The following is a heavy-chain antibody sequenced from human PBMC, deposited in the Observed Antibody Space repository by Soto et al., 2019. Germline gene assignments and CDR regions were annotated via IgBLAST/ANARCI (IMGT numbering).Heavy chain of an antibody. V-gene: IGHV3-23*01. CDR1: GFTFSSYA. Sequence: EVQLLESGGGLVQPGGSLRLSCAASGFTFSSYAMSWVRQAPGKGLEWVSAISGSGGSTYYADSVKGRFTISRDNAKKTMYLQMNSLRDEDTDVYYCAKDREDIVVVPAAIFPGPDAFDIWGQGTMVTFSS. D-gene: IGHD2-2*01. J-gene: IGHJ3*02. CDR2: ISGSGGST. CDR3: AKDREDIVVVPAAIFPGPDAFDI.